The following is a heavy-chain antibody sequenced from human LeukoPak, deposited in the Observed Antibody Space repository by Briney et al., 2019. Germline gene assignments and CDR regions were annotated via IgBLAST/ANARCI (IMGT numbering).Heavy chain of an antibody. J-gene: IGHJ4*02. CDR1: GYTFTSYD. V-gene: IGHV1-69*13. CDR2: IIPIFGTA. Sequence: SVKVSCKASGYTFTSYDINWVRQATGQGLEWMGGIIPIFGTANYAQKFQGRVTITADESTSTAYMELSSLRSEDTAVYYCARHPDYWGQGTLVTVSS. CDR3: ARHPDY.